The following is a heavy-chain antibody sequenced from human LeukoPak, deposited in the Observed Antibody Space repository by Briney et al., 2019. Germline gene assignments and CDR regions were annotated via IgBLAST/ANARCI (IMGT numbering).Heavy chain of an antibody. CDR3: ARVLIAAAGLHFDY. CDR2: INHSGST. D-gene: IGHD6-13*01. V-gene: IGHV4-34*01. Sequence: SETLSLTCAVYGGSFSGYYWSWIRQPPGKGLEWIGEINHSGSTNYNPSLKSRVTISVDTSKNRFSLKLSSVTAADTAVYYCARVLIAAAGLHFDYWGQGTLVTVSS. J-gene: IGHJ4*02. CDR1: GGSFSGYY.